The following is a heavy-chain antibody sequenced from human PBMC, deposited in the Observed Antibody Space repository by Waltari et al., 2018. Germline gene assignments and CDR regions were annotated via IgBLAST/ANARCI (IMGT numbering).Heavy chain of an antibody. V-gene: IGHV3-30*01. CDR3: AGGGSFEPLDY. Sequence: QVQLVESGGGVVQPGRSLRLSCAASGFTFSSYAMHWVRQAPGKGLEWVAVISYDGSNKYYADSVKGRFTIARDNSKNTLYLQMNSLRAEDTAVYYCAGGGSFEPLDYWGQGTLVTVSS. CDR2: ISYDGSNK. D-gene: IGHD1-26*01. CDR1: GFTFSSYA. J-gene: IGHJ4*02.